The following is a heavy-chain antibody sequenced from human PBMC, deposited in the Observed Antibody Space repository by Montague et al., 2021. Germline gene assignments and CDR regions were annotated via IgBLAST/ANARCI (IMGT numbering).Heavy chain of an antibody. V-gene: IGHV3-74*01. D-gene: IGHD4-17*01. J-gene: IGHJ4*02. CDR1: GFTFSRYW. Sequence: SLRLSCAASGFTFSRYWMHWVRQAPGEGLVWVSRINSDGSSTSYADSVKGRFTISRDNAKNTLYLQMNSRRAEDTAVYYCTRQATVTTEVGWNYFDYWGQGTLVTVSS. CDR3: TRQATVTTEVGWNYFDY. CDR2: INSDGSST.